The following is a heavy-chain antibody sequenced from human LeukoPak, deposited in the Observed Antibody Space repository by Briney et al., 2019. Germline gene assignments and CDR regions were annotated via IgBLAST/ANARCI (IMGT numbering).Heavy chain of an antibody. CDR3: ARGWKELRGEPTLDY. D-gene: IGHD1-26*01. J-gene: IGHJ4*02. V-gene: IGHV4-34*01. CDR2: INHSGST. Sequence: SETLSLTCAVYGESFSGYYWSWIRQPPGKGLEWIGEINHSGSTNYNPSLKSRVTISVDTSKNQFLLKLSSATAANTAVYYCARGWKELRGEPTLDYWGQGTLVTVSS. CDR1: GESFSGYY.